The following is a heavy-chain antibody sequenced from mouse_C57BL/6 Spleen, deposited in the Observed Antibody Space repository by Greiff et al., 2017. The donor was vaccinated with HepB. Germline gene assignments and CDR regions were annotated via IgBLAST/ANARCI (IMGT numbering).Heavy chain of an antibody. Sequence: VQLQQSGAELVRPGTSVKVSCKASGYAFTNYLIEWVKQRPGQGLEWIGVINPGSGGTNYNEKFKGKATLTADKSSSTAYMQLSSLTSEDSAVYFCARRDDGYSWFAYWGQGTLVTVSA. CDR1: GYAFTNYL. D-gene: IGHD2-3*01. V-gene: IGHV1-54*01. CDR3: ARRDDGYSWFAY. J-gene: IGHJ3*01. CDR2: INPGSGGT.